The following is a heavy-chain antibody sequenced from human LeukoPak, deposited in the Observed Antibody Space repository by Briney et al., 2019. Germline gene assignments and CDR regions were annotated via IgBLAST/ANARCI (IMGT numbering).Heavy chain of an antibody. V-gene: IGHV3-74*01. Sequence: TGGSLRLSCAASGFTFSSYWMHWVRQAPGKGLVWVSRINSDGSSTTYADSVKGRFTISRDNAENTLYLQMNSLRAEDTAMYYCARQYSYDSSGYYPWDYWGQGTLVTVSS. CDR1: GFTFSSYW. CDR2: INSDGSST. CDR3: ARQYSYDSSGYYPWDY. D-gene: IGHD3-22*01. J-gene: IGHJ4*02.